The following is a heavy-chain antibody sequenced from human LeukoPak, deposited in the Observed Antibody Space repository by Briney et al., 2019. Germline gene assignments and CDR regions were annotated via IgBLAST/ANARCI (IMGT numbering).Heavy chain of an antibody. D-gene: IGHD3-22*01. V-gene: IGHV1-24*01. J-gene: IGHJ4*02. CDR2: FNREDAEP. CDR3: ATLDSYYDNSGRPLIPD. Sequence: ASVKVSCNISGYTLTDFSMHWVRQAPGKALEWMGGFNREDAEPIYAPHFRGRVTVTEDTSTDTAYMELSSLRSEDTAVYFCATLDSYYDNSGRPLIPDWGQGTLVTVSS. CDR1: GYTLTDFS.